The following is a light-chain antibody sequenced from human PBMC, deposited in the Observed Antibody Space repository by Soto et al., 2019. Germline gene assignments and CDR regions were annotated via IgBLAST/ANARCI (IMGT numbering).Light chain of an antibody. CDR1: QSISSH. J-gene: IGKJ5*01. CDR3: QHSSSLPIT. Sequence: DIQMTQSPSSLSASVGDRVTTTCRASQSISSHLNWYQQKPGKAPKVLIYAASNLESGVPSRFSGSGSGTDFTPTIRSLQPEDFATYYCQHSSSLPITSGQGTRLEIK. CDR2: AAS. V-gene: IGKV1-39*01.